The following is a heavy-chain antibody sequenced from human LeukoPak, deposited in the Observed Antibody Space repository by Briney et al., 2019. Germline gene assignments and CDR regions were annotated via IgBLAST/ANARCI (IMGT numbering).Heavy chain of an antibody. CDR3: ARDGDYGLLDY. CDR2: ISSSGSAI. V-gene: IGHV3-48*03. J-gene: IGHJ4*02. D-gene: IGHD4-17*01. Sequence: GGSLRLSCAASGFTFSSYEMNWVRQAPGKGLEWVSYISSSGSAIYYADSVKGRFTISRDNAKNSLYLQMNSLRAEDTAVYYCARDGDYGLLDYWGQGSLVTVSS. CDR1: GFTFSSYE.